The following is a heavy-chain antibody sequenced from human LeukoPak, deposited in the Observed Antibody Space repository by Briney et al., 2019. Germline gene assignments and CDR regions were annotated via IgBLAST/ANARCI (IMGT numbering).Heavy chain of an antibody. Sequence: SVKVSCKASGGTFSSYVISWVRQAPGQGLEWMGGIIPIFGTANYAQKFQGRVTITADESASTAYMELSSLRSEDTAVYYCARSEELRDWNPSGEYSSGWYGLVWGQGALVTVSS. J-gene: IGHJ4*02. V-gene: IGHV1-69*13. CDR2: IIPIFGTA. CDR3: ARSEELRDWNPSGEYSSGWYGLV. CDR1: GGTFSSYV. D-gene: IGHD6-19*01.